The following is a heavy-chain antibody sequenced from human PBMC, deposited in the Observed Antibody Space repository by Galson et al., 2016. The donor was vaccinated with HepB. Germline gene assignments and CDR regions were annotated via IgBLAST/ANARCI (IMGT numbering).Heavy chain of an antibody. CDR1: GYTFTSYP. J-gene: IGHJ6*02. D-gene: IGHD2/OR15-2a*01. CDR2: ITSGNGNI. Sequence: SVKVSCKASGYTFTSYPLHWVRQAPGQRLECMGWITSGNGNIRYTEQFQGRVTITRDTSASTAYMELSSLRSEDTAVYYCARGKCFLSYYGMDVWGQGTTVIVSS. CDR3: ARGKCFLSYYGMDV. V-gene: IGHV1-3*04.